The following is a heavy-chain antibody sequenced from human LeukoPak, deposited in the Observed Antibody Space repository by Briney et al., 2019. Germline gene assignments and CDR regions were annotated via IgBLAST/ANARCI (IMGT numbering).Heavy chain of an antibody. CDR2: IYYSGTT. Sequence: PWETLSLTCTVSGGSISSSSYYWGWIRQPPGKGLEWIGIIYYSGTTYYNPSLKSRVTISIDTPENQFSLKLSSVTAADTAVYYCARRRTAPVYYFDSWGQGTLVTVSS. CDR3: ARRRTAPVYYFDS. V-gene: IGHV4-39*01. CDR1: GGSISSSSYY. J-gene: IGHJ4*02. D-gene: IGHD4-17*01.